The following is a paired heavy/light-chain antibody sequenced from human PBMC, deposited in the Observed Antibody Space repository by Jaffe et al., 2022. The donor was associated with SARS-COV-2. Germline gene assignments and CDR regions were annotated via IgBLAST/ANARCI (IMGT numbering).Heavy chain of an antibody. V-gene: IGHV4-39*01. Sequence: QLQLQESGPGLGKPSETLSLTCSVSGGSISSGDYYWGWIRQPPGKGLEWIGSIHYSGSTHYNPSLKSRVTISVDTSKNQFSLNLRSVTAADTAVYYCARQDRFYYGSGTYYKSQFDPWGQGTLVTVSA. CDR2: IHYSGST. D-gene: IGHD3-10*01. CDR3: ARQDRFYYGSGTYYKSQFDP. J-gene: IGHJ5*02. CDR1: GGSISSGDYY.
Light chain of an antibody. Sequence: EIVLTQSPGTLSVSPGERATLSCRASQSVTGSFLAWYQQKPGQAPRLLIYGASNRATGIPDRFTGSGSGTDFTLTINRLEPEDFALYYCQQYGSSFTFGGGTKVEIK. CDR1: QSVTGSF. V-gene: IGKV3-20*01. CDR3: QQYGSSFT. CDR2: GAS. J-gene: IGKJ4*01.